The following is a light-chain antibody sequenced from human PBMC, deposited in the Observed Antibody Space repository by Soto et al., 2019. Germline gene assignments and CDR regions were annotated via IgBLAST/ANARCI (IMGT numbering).Light chain of an antibody. CDR1: SNDVGGYNF. J-gene: IGLJ2*01. CDR2: AVS. V-gene: IGLV2-14*01. Sequence: QSALTQPASVSGSPGQSMTISCTGSSNDVGGYNFVSWYQQHPGKAPKLMIYAVSNRPSGVSNRFSGSKSGNTASLTISGLHTEDEADYYCSSYTSSSTLVFGGGTKLTVL. CDR3: SSYTSSSTLV.